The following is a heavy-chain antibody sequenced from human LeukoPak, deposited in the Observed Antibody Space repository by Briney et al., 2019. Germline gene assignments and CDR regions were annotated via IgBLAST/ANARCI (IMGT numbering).Heavy chain of an antibody. CDR3: ARGVVPAAGEVAWFDP. CDR1: GGSISSGGYY. Sequence: PSETLSLTCTVSGGSISSGGYYWSWIRQPPGKGLEWIGYIYHSGSTYYNPSLKSRVTISVDRSKNQFSLKLSSVTAADTAVYYCARGVVPAAGEVAWFDPWGQGTLVTVSS. CDR2: IYHSGST. D-gene: IGHD2-2*01. J-gene: IGHJ5*02. V-gene: IGHV4-30-2*01.